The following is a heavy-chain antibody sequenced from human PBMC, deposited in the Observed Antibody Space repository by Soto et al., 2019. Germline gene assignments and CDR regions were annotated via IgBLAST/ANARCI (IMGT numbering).Heavy chain of an antibody. CDR2: INSDGTTT. D-gene: IGHD5-12*01. J-gene: IGHJ4*02. V-gene: IGHV3-74*01. CDR1: GFTFRAYW. Sequence: EVQLVESGGGLVQPGGSLRLSCAASGFTFRAYWMHWVRQAPGEGLVCVSRINSDGTTTNYADSVKGRFTISRDNAENTLYLQMNRLRAEDTAVYYCARGEMATIWPLAYWGQGALVTVSS. CDR3: ARGEMATIWPLAY.